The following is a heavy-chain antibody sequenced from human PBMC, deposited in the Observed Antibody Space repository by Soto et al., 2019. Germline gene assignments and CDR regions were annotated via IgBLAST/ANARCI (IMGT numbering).Heavy chain of an antibody. Sequence: ASVKVSCKASGYTFTSYGISWVRQAPGQGLEWMGWISTYNGNTNYAQKLQGRVTMTTDTSTSTAYMELRSLRSDDTAVYYCARMRGFITTPPLYYYGLDVWGQGTTVTVSS. CDR1: GYTFTSYG. V-gene: IGHV1-18*01. D-gene: IGHD3-22*01. CDR3: ARMRGFITTPPLYYYGLDV. J-gene: IGHJ6*02. CDR2: ISTYNGNT.